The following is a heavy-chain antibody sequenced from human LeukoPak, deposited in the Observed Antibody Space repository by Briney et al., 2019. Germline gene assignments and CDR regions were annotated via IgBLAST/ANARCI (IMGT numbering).Heavy chain of an antibody. CDR2: ISSSSSYI. Sequence: PGGSLRLSCAASGFTFSSYSMNWVRQAPGKGLEWVSSISSSSSYIYYADSVKGRFTISRDNAKNSLYLQMNSLRDEDTAVYYCARSSGSYSYYFDYWGQGTLVTVSS. CDR1: GFTFSSYS. V-gene: IGHV3-21*01. J-gene: IGHJ4*02. D-gene: IGHD1-26*01. CDR3: ARSSGSYSYYFDY.